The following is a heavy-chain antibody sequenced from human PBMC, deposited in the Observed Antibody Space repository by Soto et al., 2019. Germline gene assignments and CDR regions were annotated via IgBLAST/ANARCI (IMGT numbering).Heavy chain of an antibody. CDR3: ARKGVAFDY. D-gene: IGHD3-3*01. CDR2: ISTTSSSI. V-gene: IGHV3-48*02. CDR1: GFTFSSYS. J-gene: IGHJ4*02. Sequence: EVQLVQSGGGLAQPGGSLRLSCAASGFTFSSYSMNWVRQAPGKGLEWISYISTTSSSIYYADSVKGRFTISRDNAKNSLFLQMNSLRDEDTAVYYCARKGVAFDYWGQGALVTVSS.